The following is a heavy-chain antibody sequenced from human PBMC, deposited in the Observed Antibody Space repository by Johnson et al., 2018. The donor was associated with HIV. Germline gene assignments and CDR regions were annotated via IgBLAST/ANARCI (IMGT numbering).Heavy chain of an antibody. CDR2: ITGGGDNT. D-gene: IGHD4-17*01. J-gene: IGHJ3*02. CDR1: GFTFSSYA. V-gene: IGHV3-23*04. CDR3: ATHLTDYGDSLADDAFDS. Sequence: VQLVESGGGLVQPGGSLRLSCAASGFTFSSYAMSWVRHTPGKGLEWVAVITGGGDNTYYADSVKGRFTISRDNSKNTLYLQINSLKAEDTAVYYCATHLTDYGDSLADDAFDSWGQGTLLTVSS.